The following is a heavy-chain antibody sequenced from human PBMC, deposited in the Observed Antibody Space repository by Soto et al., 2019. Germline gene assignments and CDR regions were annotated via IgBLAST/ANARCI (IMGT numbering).Heavy chain of an antibody. CDR2: ISGSGGST. Sequence: EVQLLESGGGLVQPGGSLRLSCAASGFTFSSYAMSWVRQAPGKGLEWVSAISGSGGSTYYADSVKGRFTISRDNSKNTLYLQMNSLRAEDTAVYYCASERYCSSTSCPPFDYWGQGTLVTGSS. D-gene: IGHD2-2*01. J-gene: IGHJ4*02. CDR3: ASERYCSSTSCPPFDY. V-gene: IGHV3-23*01. CDR1: GFTFSSYA.